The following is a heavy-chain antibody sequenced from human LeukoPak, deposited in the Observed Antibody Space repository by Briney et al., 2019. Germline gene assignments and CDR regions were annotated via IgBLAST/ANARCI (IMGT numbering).Heavy chain of an antibody. J-gene: IGHJ4*02. CDR2: ISGSGGTT. CDR3: AKGGSGSYPLDY. V-gene: IGHV3-23*01. D-gene: IGHD3-10*01. Sequence: GGSLRLSCAASGFTLSSYAMSWVRQAPGKGLEWVSSISGSGGTTYYADSVKGRFTISRDNSKNTLYLQMNSLRAEDTAVFYCAKGGSGSYPLDYWGQGTLVTVSS. CDR1: GFTLSSYA.